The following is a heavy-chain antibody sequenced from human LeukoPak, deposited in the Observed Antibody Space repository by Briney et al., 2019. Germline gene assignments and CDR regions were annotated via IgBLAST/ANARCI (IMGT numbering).Heavy chain of an antibody. V-gene: IGHV4-4*09. CDR1: GGSISSYY. CDR3: ARGEMALVDY. J-gene: IGHJ4*02. CDR2: IYTSGST. Sequence: PSETLSLTCTVSGGSISSYYWSWIRQPPGKGLGWIGYIYTSGSTNYNPSLKSRVTISVDTSKNQFSLKLSSVTAADTAVYYCARGEMALVDYWGQGTLVTVSS. D-gene: IGHD5-24*01.